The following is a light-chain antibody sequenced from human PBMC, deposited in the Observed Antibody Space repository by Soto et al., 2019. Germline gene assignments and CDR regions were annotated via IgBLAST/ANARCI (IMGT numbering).Light chain of an antibody. CDR3: QQYVSPPRT. V-gene: IGKV3-15*01. J-gene: IGKJ1*01. Sequence: IVMTQSPATLSVSPWERATLSCRASQSVSSNLAWYQQKPGQAPRLLIYGASTRATGIPARFSGGGSGTDFTLTISRLEPGDFAVYYCQQYVSPPRTFGQGTKVDIK. CDR2: GAS. CDR1: QSVSSN.